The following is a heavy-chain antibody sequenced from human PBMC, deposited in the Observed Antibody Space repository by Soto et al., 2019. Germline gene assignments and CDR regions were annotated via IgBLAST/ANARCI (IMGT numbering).Heavy chain of an antibody. CDR2: ISYDGSNK. J-gene: IGHJ4*02. CDR3: AKAVLAYCGGDCYSPFDY. D-gene: IGHD2-21*02. CDR1: GFTFSSYG. V-gene: IGHV3-30*18. Sequence: GGSLRLSCAASGFTFSSYGMHWVRQAPGKGLEWVAVISYDGSNKYYADSVKGRFTISRDNSKNTLYLQMNSLRAEDTAVYYCAKAVLAYCGGDCYSPFDYWGQGTLVTVSS.